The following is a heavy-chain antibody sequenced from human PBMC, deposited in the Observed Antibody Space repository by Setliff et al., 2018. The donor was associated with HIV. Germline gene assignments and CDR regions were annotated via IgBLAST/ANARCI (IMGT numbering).Heavy chain of an antibody. D-gene: IGHD2-15*01. V-gene: IGHV3-30*02. J-gene: IGHJ6*02. Sequence: GGSLRLSCAASGFIFTTCAMHWVRQAPGKGLEWVAYIRYDGRTTYYTDSVKGRFTISRDNSKNTLYLQMNSLRSEDAAVYFCAKTLPTLYPPHDYYFAMDVWGQGTTVTVSS. CDR1: GFIFTTCA. CDR3: AKTLPTLYPPHDYYFAMDV. CDR2: IRYDGRTT.